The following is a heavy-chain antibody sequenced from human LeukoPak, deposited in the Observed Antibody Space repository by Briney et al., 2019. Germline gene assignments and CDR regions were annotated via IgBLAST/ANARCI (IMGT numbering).Heavy chain of an antibody. CDR2: ISGRGADT. V-gene: IGHV3-23*01. CDR1: EFTFSSYA. CDR3: AKDIADSSSWDDAFDI. D-gene: IGHD6-13*01. Sequence: GGSLRLSCAASEFTFSSYAMTWVRQAPGKGLEWVSTISGRGADTYYADSVKGRFTISRDNSKNTLYLQMNSLRAEDTAVYYCAKDIADSSSWDDAFDIWGQGTMVTVSS. J-gene: IGHJ3*02.